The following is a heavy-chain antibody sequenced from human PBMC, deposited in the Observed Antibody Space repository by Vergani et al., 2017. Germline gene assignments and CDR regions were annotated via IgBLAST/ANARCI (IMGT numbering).Heavy chain of an antibody. V-gene: IGHV3-7*01. CDR1: GFTFSNYW. CDR3: ARDGLLAGYYGRYYYSMDV. CDR2: IKEDGSEK. D-gene: IGHD3-10*02. J-gene: IGHJ6*01. Sequence: EVQLVESGGGLVQPGGSLRLSCAASGFTFSNYWMSWVRQAPGKGLEWLANIKEDGSEKNYVDSVKGRFTISRDNAKNSLYLQMNSLRAEDTAMYYCARDGLLAGYYGRYYYSMDVWGQGTTVSVSP.